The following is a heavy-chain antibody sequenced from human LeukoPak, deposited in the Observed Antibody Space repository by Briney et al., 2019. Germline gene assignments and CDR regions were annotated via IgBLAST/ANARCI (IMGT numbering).Heavy chain of an antibody. J-gene: IGHJ4*02. D-gene: IGHD2-21*02. CDR1: GYTFTSYA. Sequence: ASVKVSCKASGYTFTSYAMHWVRQAPGQRLEWMGWINAGNGNTKYSQKFQGRVTITRDTSASTAYMELSSLRSEDTAMYYCARVRPRAYCGGDCYYFDYWGQGTLVTVSS. V-gene: IGHV1-3*01. CDR3: ARVRPRAYCGGDCYYFDY. CDR2: INAGNGNT.